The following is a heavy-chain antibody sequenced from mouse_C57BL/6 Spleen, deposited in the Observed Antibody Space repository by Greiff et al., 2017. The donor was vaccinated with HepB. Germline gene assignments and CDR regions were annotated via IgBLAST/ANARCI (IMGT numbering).Heavy chain of an antibody. Sequence: EVQRVESGGGLVQPGGSLKLSCAASGFTFSDYYMYWVRQTPEKRLEWVAYISNGGGSTYYPDTVQGRFTISRDNAKNTLYLQMSRLKSEDTAMYYCARCGYDYNYFDDWGQGTTLTVSS. CDR3: ARCGYDYNYFDD. J-gene: IGHJ2*01. CDR1: GFTFSDYY. V-gene: IGHV5-12*01. CDR2: ISNGGGST. D-gene: IGHD2-4*01.